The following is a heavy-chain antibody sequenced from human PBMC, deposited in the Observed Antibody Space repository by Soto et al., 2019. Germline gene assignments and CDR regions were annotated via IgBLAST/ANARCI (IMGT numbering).Heavy chain of an antibody. J-gene: IGHJ4*02. CDR2: IYNSGST. V-gene: IGHV4-61*08. CDR3: ASGRRMYYYDSSDYYPFDY. Sequence: QVQLQESGPGLVKPSETLSLTCTVSGGSVSSGDYYWSWIRQPPGKGLEWIGYIYNSGSTKYKPSLKSRVTISVDTSKNQFSLKLRSVTAADTAVYYCASGRRMYYYDSSDYYPFDYWGQGTLVTVSS. CDR1: GGSVSSGDYY. D-gene: IGHD3-22*01.